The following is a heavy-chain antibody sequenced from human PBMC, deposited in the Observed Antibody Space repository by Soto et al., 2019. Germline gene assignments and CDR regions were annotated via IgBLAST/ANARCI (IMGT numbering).Heavy chain of an antibody. V-gene: IGHV3-30-3*01. CDR3: ARDLNSGSYNWFDP. J-gene: IGHJ5*02. CDR1: GFTFSSYA. Sequence: GGSLRLSCAASGFTFSSYAMHWVRQAPGKGLEWVAVISYDGSNKYYADSVKGRFTISRDNSKNTLYLQMNSLRAEDTAVYYCARDLNSGSYNWFDPWGQGTLVTVSS. CDR2: ISYDGSNK. D-gene: IGHD3-10*01.